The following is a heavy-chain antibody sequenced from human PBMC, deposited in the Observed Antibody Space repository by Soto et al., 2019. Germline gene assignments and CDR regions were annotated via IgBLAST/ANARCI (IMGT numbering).Heavy chain of an antibody. V-gene: IGHV3-23*01. J-gene: IGHJ5*02. Sequence: EVQLLESGGGLVQPGGSLRLSCAASGFTFSSYAMSWVRQAPGKGLQWVSAISGSGGSTYYADSVKGRFTISRDNSKNPLYLQMNSLGAEDTAVYYCAKDSRPIVVVPAALNWFDPWGQGTLVTVSS. D-gene: IGHD2-2*01. CDR1: GFTFSSYA. CDR2: ISGSGGST. CDR3: AKDSRPIVVVPAALNWFDP.